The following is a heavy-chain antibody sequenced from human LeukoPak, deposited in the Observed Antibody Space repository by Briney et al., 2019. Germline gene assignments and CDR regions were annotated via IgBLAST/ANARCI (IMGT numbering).Heavy chain of an antibody. Sequence: GASVKVSCKASGYTFTSYAMHWVRQAPGQRLEWMGWINAGNGNTKYSQKFQGRVTITRDTSASTAYMELSSLRSDDTAVYYCARGGKSDHFDYWGQGTLVTVSS. D-gene: IGHD2-21*02. V-gene: IGHV1-3*01. CDR1: GYTFTSYA. J-gene: IGHJ4*02. CDR2: INAGNGNT. CDR3: ARGGKSDHFDY.